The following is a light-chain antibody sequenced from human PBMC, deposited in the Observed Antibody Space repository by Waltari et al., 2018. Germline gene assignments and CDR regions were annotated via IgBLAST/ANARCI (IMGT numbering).Light chain of an antibody. V-gene: IGKV3-20*01. CDR3: QQYSSSPLT. J-gene: IGKJ3*01. Sequence: EIVLTQSPGTLPLSQGERATLSCRASQGVNNYLAWFQQKPGQAPRLLIHGASSRATGIPDRISGSGSGTDFTLTISGLEPQDFAVYYCQQYSSSPLTFGPGTKVDIK. CDR1: QGVNNY. CDR2: GAS.